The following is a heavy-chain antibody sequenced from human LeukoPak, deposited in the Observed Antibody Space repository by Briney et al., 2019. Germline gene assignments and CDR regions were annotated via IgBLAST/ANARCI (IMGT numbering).Heavy chain of an antibody. CDR3: ARGSRRGDWFDP. V-gene: IGHV3-33*01. Sequence: GGSLRLSCAASGFTFSSYGMHWVRQAPGKGLEWVAVIWYDGSNKYYADSVKGRFTISRDNSKNTLYLQMNSLRAEDTAVYYCARGSRRGDWFDPWGQGTLVTVSS. J-gene: IGHJ5*02. CDR2: IWYDGSNK. CDR1: GFTFSSYG. D-gene: IGHD3-10*01.